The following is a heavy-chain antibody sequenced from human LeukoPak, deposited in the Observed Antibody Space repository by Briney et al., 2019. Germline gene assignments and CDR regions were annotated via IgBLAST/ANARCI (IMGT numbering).Heavy chain of an antibody. CDR1: GDSISYYY. D-gene: IGHD5-18*01. V-gene: IGHV4-59*01. J-gene: IGHJ4*02. Sequence: PSETLSFTCTVSGDSISYYYWSWLRQPPGKGLEWIGKIYYSGNTNYNPSLKSRVTISVDTSKNQFSLKLSSVTAADTAVYYCARVRGYSYDSSDFDYWGQGTLATVSS. CDR3: ARVRGYSYDSSDFDY. CDR2: IYYSGNT.